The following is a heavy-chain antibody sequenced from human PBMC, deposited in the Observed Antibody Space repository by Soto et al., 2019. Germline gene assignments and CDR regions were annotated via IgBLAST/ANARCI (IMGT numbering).Heavy chain of an antibody. Sequence: EVQLVESGGGLVQTGRSLRLSCAASGFRFDDYAMHWVRQAPGKGLEWVSGISWNSGSIDYADSVKGRFTISRDSARKYLFLQMNSLRADDTALYFCAKDRAAVRGNFDYWGQGTLVTVSS. CDR3: AKDRAAVRGNFDY. V-gene: IGHV3-9*01. CDR2: ISWNSGSI. J-gene: IGHJ4*02. CDR1: GFRFDDYA. D-gene: IGHD6-13*01.